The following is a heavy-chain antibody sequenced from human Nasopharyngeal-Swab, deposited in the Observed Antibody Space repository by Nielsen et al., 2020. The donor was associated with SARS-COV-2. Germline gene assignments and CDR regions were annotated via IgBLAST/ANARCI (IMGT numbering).Heavy chain of an antibody. Sequence: SLKISCAASGFTFDDYAMHWVRQAPGKGLEWVSGISWNSGSIGYADSVKGRFTISRDNAKNTLYLQMNSLRAEDTAVYYCARGGLRGGFDYWGQGTLVTVSS. J-gene: IGHJ4*02. V-gene: IGHV3-9*01. CDR2: ISWNSGSI. CDR3: ARGGLRGGFDY. CDR1: GFTFDDYA. D-gene: IGHD4-17*01.